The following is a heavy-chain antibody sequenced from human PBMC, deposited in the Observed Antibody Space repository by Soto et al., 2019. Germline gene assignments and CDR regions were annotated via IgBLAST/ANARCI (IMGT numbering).Heavy chain of an antibody. Sequence: QLQLQESGPGLVKPAETLSLKCAGSGGSVTSGNYFWGWIRQPPGKGLEWIGTIYYNGDTYYSPFLESCHTMSADTAQNQSSPRLRAVTAADTAVYYCERRLIDNCNQGHAFDFWGQGTLVTVSS. CDR3: ERRLIDNCNQGHAFDF. J-gene: IGHJ3*01. V-gene: IGHV4-39*01. D-gene: IGHD1-20*01. CDR1: GGSVTSGNYF. CDR2: IYYNGDT.